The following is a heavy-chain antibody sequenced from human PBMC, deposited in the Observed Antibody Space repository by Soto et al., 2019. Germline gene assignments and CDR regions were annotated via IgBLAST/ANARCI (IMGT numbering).Heavy chain of an antibody. CDR1: GYSFSDYY. J-gene: IGHJ6*02. CDR2: INPDTGVT. D-gene: IGHD2-21*02. Sequence: QVQLVQSGAEVKKPGASVKVSCKASGYSFSDYYIHWVRQAPGQGLEWLGWINPDTGVTHFAQKFQGWVTMTRDSSISTAYMELTRLTSDDTAVYYCVRPPRDFRYGLDVWGQGTTVTVSS. V-gene: IGHV1-2*04. CDR3: VRPPRDFRYGLDV.